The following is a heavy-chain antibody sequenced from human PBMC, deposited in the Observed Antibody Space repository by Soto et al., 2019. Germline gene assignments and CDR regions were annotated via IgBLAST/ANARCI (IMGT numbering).Heavy chain of an antibody. Sequence: PSETLSLTCTVSGGSISSSSYYWGWIRQPPGKGLEWIGSIYYSGSTYYNQSLKSRVTISVDTSKNQFSLKLSSVTAADTAVYYCARGKYSSSWHKVGRTYYYYGMDVWGQGTTVTVS. CDR2: IYYSGST. CDR3: ARGKYSSSWHKVGRTYYYYGMDV. CDR1: GGSISSSSYY. V-gene: IGHV4-39*02. D-gene: IGHD6-13*01. J-gene: IGHJ6*02.